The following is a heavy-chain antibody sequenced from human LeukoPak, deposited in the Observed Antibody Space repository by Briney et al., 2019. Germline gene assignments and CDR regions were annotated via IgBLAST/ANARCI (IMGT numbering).Heavy chain of an antibody. Sequence: SETLSLTCTVSGGSISSYLWSWIRQPPGKGLEWIGRIYYSGSTFYNPSLKSRVTISVDTSKNQLSLRLSSVTAADTAVYYCARHGSTDYFDYWGQGTLVTVSS. CDR1: GGSISSYL. CDR2: IYYSGST. CDR3: ARHGSTDYFDY. D-gene: IGHD2-2*03. V-gene: IGHV4-59*05. J-gene: IGHJ4*02.